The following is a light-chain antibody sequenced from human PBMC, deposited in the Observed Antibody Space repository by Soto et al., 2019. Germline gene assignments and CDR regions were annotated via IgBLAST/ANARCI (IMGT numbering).Light chain of an antibody. CDR3: QQSYKNPHT. V-gene: IGKV1-39*01. CDR1: QRIRTD. Sequence: IQMTQSPSSLSASVGERVTITCRASQRIRTDLNWYQQRPGKAPKVLIYVASTLQTGVPSRFSGSSSGTDFNLTITSLQPADFALYYCQQSYKNPHTFGGGTRVEIK. J-gene: IGKJ4*01. CDR2: VAS.